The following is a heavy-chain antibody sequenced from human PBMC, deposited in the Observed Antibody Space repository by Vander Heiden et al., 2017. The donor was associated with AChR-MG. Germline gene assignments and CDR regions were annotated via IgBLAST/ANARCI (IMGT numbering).Heavy chain of an antibody. CDR1: GGSTSSSSYY. Sequence: QLQLQESGPGLVKPSETLSLTCTVAGGSTSSSSYYWGWIRQPPGKGLEWIGSIDYSGSTYYNPSLKSRVTISVDTSKNQFSLKLSSVTAADTAVYYCARHVRDYYYGMDVWGQGTTVTVSS. CDR2: IDYSGST. CDR3: ARHVRDYYYGMDV. J-gene: IGHJ6*02. V-gene: IGHV4-39*01.